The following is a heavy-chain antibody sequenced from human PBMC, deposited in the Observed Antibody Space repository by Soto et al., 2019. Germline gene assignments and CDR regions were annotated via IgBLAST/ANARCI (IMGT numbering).Heavy chain of an antibody. Sequence: QVQLVESGGGVVQPGRSLRLSCAVSGFIFRSYAMHWVRQAPGKGLEWLTFISHDGRRKFYADSVLGRFTISRDDSKNTLDLEMSSLRPDDTAVYFCVKGCDHYDTSCNFFESWGQGALVTVTS. V-gene: IGHV3-30*18. CDR1: GFIFRSYA. CDR2: ISHDGRRK. CDR3: VKGCDHYDTSCNFFES. J-gene: IGHJ4*01. D-gene: IGHD3-22*01.